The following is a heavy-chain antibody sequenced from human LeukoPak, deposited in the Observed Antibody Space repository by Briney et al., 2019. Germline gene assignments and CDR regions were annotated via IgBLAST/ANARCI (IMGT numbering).Heavy chain of an antibody. V-gene: IGHV4-4*07. J-gene: IGHJ4*02. CDR2: IDTSGNT. CDR1: GGSISSYY. D-gene: IGHD6-6*01. Sequence: PSETLSLTCTVSGGSISSYYWSWIRQPAGKGLEWIGRIDTSGNTNYNPSLKSRITVSVDTSKNQVSLKLSSVTAADTAVYYCASYSSSSGYFFDCWGQGTLVTLSS. CDR3: ASYSSSSGYFFDC.